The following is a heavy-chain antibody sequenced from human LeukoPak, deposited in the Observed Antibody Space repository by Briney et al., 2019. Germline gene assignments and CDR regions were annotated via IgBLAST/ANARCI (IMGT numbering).Heavy chain of an antibody. Sequence: SETLSLTCTVSGGSISNYYWSWIRQPPGKGLEWVGYITYSGSTDHNPSLKSRVTISVDTSKNQFSLKLSSVTAADTAVYYCARGPRGYSGSYPTGYWGQGTLVTVSS. J-gene: IGHJ4*02. V-gene: IGHV4-59*12. CDR1: GGSISNYY. D-gene: IGHD1-26*01. CDR3: ARGPRGYSGSYPTGY. CDR2: ITYSGST.